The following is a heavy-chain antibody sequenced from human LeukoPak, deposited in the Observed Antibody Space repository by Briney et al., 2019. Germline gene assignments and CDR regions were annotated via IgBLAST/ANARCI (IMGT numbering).Heavy chain of an antibody. V-gene: IGHV3-30-3*01. CDR3: ARGAVVAAAGSVYFDY. CDR1: GFTFSSYA. J-gene: IGHJ4*02. Sequence: GGSLRLSCAASGFTFSSYAMHWVRQAPGKGLEWVAVISYDGSNKYYADSVKGRFTISRDNSKNTLYLQMNSLRAEDTAVYYCARGAVVAAAGSVYFDYWGQGTLVTVSS. CDR2: ISYDGSNK. D-gene: IGHD6-13*01.